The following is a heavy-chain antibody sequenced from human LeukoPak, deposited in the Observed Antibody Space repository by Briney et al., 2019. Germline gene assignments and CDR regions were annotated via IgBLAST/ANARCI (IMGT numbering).Heavy chain of an antibody. J-gene: IGHJ4*02. CDR3: ARAERYCSSTSCYPHYFDY. CDR1: GGSISSGSYY. Sequence: SETLSLTCTVPGGSISSGSYYWSWIRQPAGKGLEWIGRIYTSGSTNYNPSLKSRVTISVDTSKNQFSLKLSSVTAADTAVYYCARAERYCSSTSCYPHYFDYWGQGTLVTVSS. V-gene: IGHV4-61*02. CDR2: IYTSGST. D-gene: IGHD2-2*01.